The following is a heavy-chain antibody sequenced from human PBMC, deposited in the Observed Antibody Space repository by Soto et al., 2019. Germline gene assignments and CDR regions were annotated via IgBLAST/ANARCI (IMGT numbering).Heavy chain of an antibody. D-gene: IGHD3-10*01. V-gene: IGHV3-30-3*01. CDR2: ISYDGSNK. J-gene: IGHJ6*02. CDR3: AREDGSGSYYNSYYGMDV. CDR1: GFTFSSYA. Sequence: SGGSLRLSCAASGFTFSSYAMHWVRQAPGKGLEWVAVISYDGSNKYYADSVKGRFTISRDNSKNTLYLQMNSLRAEDTAVYYCAREDGSGSYYNSYYGMDVWGQGTTVTVSS.